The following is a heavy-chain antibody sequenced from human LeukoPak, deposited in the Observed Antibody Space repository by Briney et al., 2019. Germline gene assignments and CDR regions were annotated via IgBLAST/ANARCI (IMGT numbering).Heavy chain of an antibody. Sequence: PGGFLRLSCAASGFTVITNDMTWVRQAPGKGLEWVSVLYSDGNTKYADSVQGRFTISRDNSKNTLYLEMNSLSPDDTAVYYCARGVEPLAANTLAYWGQGTLVTVSS. CDR3: ARGVEPLAANTLAY. CDR1: GFTVITND. D-gene: IGHD1-14*01. CDR2: LYSDGNT. J-gene: IGHJ4*02. V-gene: IGHV3-53*01.